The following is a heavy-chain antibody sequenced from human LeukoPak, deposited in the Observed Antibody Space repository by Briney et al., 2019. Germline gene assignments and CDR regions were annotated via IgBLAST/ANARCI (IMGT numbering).Heavy chain of an antibody. CDR2: ISYDGSNK. J-gene: IGHJ6*02. D-gene: IGHD3-10*01. CDR3: AKVGRSDYYGMDV. Sequence: GGSLRLSCAVSGFTFSSYAMHWVRQAPGKGLEWVAVISYDGSNKYYADSVKGRFTISRDNSKNTLYLQMNSLRAEDTAVYYCAKVGRSDYYGMDVWGQGTTVTVSS. V-gene: IGHV3-30-3*02. CDR1: GFTFSSYA.